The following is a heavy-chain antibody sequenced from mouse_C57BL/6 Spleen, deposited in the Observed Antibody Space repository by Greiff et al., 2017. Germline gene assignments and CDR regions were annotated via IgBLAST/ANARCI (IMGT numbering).Heavy chain of an antibody. CDR3: ARREDYYGSSYGWFAY. D-gene: IGHD1-1*01. J-gene: IGHJ3*01. V-gene: IGHV15-2*01. CDR2: ILPSIGRT. Sequence: VQLQQSGSELRSPGSSVKLSCKDFDSEVFPIAYMSWVRQKPGHGFEWIGGILPSIGRTIYGEKFEDKATLDADTLSNTAYLELNSLTSEDSAIYYCARREDYYGSSYGWFAYWGQGTLVTVSA. CDR1: DSEVFPIAY.